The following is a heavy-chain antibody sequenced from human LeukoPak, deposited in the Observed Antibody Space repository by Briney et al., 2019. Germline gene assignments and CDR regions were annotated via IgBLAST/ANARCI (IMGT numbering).Heavy chain of an antibody. J-gene: IGHJ4*02. CDR2: INAGNGNT. D-gene: IGHD4-17*01. CDR1: GYTFTSYA. V-gene: IGHV1-3*01. CDR3: ARDPLPIYGDSYFDY. Sequence: ASVKVSCKASGYTFTSYAMHWVRQAPGQRLEWMGWINAGNGNTKYSQKFQGRVTITRDTSASTAYMELSSLRSEDTAVYYCARDPLPIYGDSYFDYWGQGTLVTVSS.